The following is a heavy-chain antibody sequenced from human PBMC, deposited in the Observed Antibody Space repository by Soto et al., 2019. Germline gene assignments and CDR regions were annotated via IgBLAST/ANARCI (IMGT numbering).Heavy chain of an antibody. CDR1: GFTFDDNA. J-gene: IGHJ4*02. V-gene: IGHV3-9*01. CDR3: AISQDRGGRTTFIY. Sequence: GGSLRLSCAVSGFTFDDNAMHWVRQAPEKGLEWVSGINWKSDIGYADSVKGRFTISRDNAENSLYLQMSSLRAEDTALYYCAISQDRGGRTTFIYWGQGTQVTVSS. CDR2: INWKSDI. D-gene: IGHD3-16*01.